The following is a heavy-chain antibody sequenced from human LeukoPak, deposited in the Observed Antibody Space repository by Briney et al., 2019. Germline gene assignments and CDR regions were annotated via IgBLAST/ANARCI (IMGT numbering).Heavy chain of an antibody. CDR2: INPSGGST. J-gene: IGHJ5*02. D-gene: IGHD1-26*01. V-gene: IGHV1-46*01. Sequence: ASVKVSCKASGYTFTSYYMHWVRQAPGQGLEWMGIINPSGGSTSYAQKFQGRVTMTRDMSTSTVYMELSSLRSEDTAVYYCAREASTGWELLISWFDPWGQGTLVTVSS. CDR1: GYTFTSYY. CDR3: AREASTGWELLISWFDP.